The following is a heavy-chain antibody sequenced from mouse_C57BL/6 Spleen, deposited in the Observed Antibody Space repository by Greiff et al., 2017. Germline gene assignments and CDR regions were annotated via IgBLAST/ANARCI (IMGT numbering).Heavy chain of an antibody. V-gene: IGHV1-19*01. CDR3: ARLDGSNYFDY. J-gene: IGHJ2*01. D-gene: IGHD1-1*01. Sequence: VQLQQSGPVLVKPGASVKMSCKASGYTFTDYYMNWVKQSHGKSLEWIGVINPYNGGTSYNQKFKGKATLTVDKSSSTAYMELNSLTSEDSAVYYCARLDGSNYFDYWGQGTTLTVSS. CDR1: GYTFTDYY. CDR2: INPYNGGT.